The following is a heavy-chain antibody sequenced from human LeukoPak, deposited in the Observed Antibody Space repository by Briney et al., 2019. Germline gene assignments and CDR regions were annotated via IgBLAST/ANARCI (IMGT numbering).Heavy chain of an antibody. V-gene: IGHV1-18*01. CDR3: ARNTYGYKFSMDV. Sequence: GASVKVSCKASGFALTTYNIVWLRQAPGQGLEWVGWVTAFNENTHYSRKVQGRVTMTRDTSMSTAYMELRSLRSDDTAVYYCARNTYGYKFSMDVWGKGTTVTVSS. J-gene: IGHJ6*03. D-gene: IGHD5-24*01. CDR1: GFALTTYN. CDR2: VTAFNENT.